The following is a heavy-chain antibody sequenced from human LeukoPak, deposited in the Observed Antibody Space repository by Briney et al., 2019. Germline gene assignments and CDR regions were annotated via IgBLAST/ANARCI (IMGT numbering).Heavy chain of an antibody. CDR1: GFTFSSYA. V-gene: IGHV3-23*01. Sequence: PGGSVRLSCAASGFTFSSYAMSWVRQAPGKGLEWVSAISGSGGSTYYADSVKGRFTISRDNSKNTLYLQMNSLRAEDTAVYYCAKPPSKFYSNYHFDYWGQGTLVTVSS. D-gene: IGHD4-11*01. J-gene: IGHJ4*02. CDR3: AKPPSKFYSNYHFDY. CDR2: ISGSGGST.